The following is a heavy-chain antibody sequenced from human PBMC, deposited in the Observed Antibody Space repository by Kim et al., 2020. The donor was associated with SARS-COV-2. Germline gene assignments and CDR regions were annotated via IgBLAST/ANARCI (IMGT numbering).Heavy chain of an antibody. V-gene: IGHV4-34*01. CDR2: INHSGST. D-gene: IGHD3-3*01. J-gene: IGHJ5*01. Sequence: SETLSLTCVVYGGSFSGYYWSWIRQPPGKGLEWIGEINHSGSTNYNPSLKSRVTISVDTSKNQFSLKLSSVTAADTAVYYCARVRRFLEWLFTPGWLDPWGQGTLVTLS. CDR1: GGSFSGYY. CDR3: ARVRRFLEWLFTPGWLDP.